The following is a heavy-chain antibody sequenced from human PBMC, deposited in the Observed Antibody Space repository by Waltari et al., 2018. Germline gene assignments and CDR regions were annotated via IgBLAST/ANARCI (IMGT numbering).Heavy chain of an antibody. J-gene: IGHJ4*02. CDR3: ATGAGTTSLALDY. V-gene: IGHV1-24*01. CDR2: FDPEDGET. D-gene: IGHD1-7*01. Sequence: QVQLVQSGAEVKQPGASVKVSCKVSGHTLTEFSMHWVRRAHGKGLEWMGGFDPEDGETIYAQKFQGRVTMTEDTSTDTAYMELSSLRSEDTAVYYCATGAGTTSLALDYWGQGTLVTVSS. CDR1: GHTLTEFS.